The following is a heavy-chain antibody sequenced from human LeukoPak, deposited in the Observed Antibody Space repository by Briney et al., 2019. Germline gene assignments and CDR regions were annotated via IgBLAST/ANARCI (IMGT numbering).Heavy chain of an antibody. Sequence: GGSLRLSCTASGFTFSSYWIHWVRQAPGKGLVWVSRINSDGGSTSYADSVKGRFTISRDNAKNTLYLQMNSLRAEDTAVYYCARRIQGMAPYYFDYWGQGTLVTVSS. CDR1: GFTFSSYW. J-gene: IGHJ4*02. CDR2: INSDGGST. V-gene: IGHV3-74*01. D-gene: IGHD5-24*01. CDR3: ARRIQGMAPYYFDY.